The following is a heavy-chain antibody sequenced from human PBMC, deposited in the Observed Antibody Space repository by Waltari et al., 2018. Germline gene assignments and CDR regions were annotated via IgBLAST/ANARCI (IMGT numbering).Heavy chain of an antibody. Sequence: QVQLVQSGAEVKKPGSSVKVSCTASGGTFSSYAISWVRQAPGTGLEWMGGIIPIVGTANYAQQFQGRVTITADESTSTAYMELSSLRAEDTAVYYCAGEKRGVQLRPYYYYYGMDVWGQGTTVTVSS. CDR1: GGTFSSYA. V-gene: IGHV1-69*01. CDR3: AGEKRGVQLRPYYYYYGMDV. CDR2: IIPIVGTA. J-gene: IGHJ6*02. D-gene: IGHD5-18*01.